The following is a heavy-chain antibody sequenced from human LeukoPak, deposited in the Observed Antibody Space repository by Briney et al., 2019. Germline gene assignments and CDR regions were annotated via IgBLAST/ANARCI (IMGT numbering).Heavy chain of an antibody. CDR2: ISGSGVST. V-gene: IGHV3-23*01. D-gene: IGHD1-26*01. CDR1: GFTFSSYA. J-gene: IGHJ3*02. CDR3: AKYAPELDAFDI. Sequence: PGXSLRLSCAASGFTFSSYAMSWVRQAPGKGVEWVSAISGSGVSTYYADSLKGRFTISIDNSKNTLYLQMNSLRAEDTAVYYCAKYAPELDAFDIWGQGTMVTVSS.